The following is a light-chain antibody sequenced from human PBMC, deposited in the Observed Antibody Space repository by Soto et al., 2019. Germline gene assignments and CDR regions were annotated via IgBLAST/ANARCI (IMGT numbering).Light chain of an antibody. Sequence: EIVMTQSPATLAVSPGERAALSCRASQSVSSNFAWYQQKPGQAPRLLIYGASSRATGTPARFSSSGSGTEFTLTISSLQSEDFAVYYCQQYNNWPYTFGLGTQVEMK. CDR2: GAS. CDR1: QSVSSN. CDR3: QQYNNWPYT. J-gene: IGKJ2*01. V-gene: IGKV3-15*01.